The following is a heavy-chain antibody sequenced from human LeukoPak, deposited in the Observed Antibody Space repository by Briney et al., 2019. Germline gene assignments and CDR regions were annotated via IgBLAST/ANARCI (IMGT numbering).Heavy chain of an antibody. Sequence: SETLSLTCTVSGGSISSYYWSWIRQPPGKGLEWIGYIYYGGSTNYNPSLKSRVTISVDTSKNQFSLKLSSVTAADTAVYYCARPSSELSGEAPPGSFDYWGQGTLVTVSS. CDR3: ARPSSELSGEAPPGSFDY. CDR2: IYYGGST. CDR1: GGSISSYY. J-gene: IGHJ4*02. V-gene: IGHV4-59*08. D-gene: IGHD3-10*01.